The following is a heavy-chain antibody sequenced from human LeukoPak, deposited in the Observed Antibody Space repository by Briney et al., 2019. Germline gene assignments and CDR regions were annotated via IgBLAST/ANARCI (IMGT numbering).Heavy chain of an antibody. CDR1: GFTFSHYA. J-gene: IGHJ5*02. V-gene: IGHV3-23*01. Sequence: QSGGSLRLSCAASGFTFSHYAMNWVRQAPGKGLEWISLVSKEGTNRHYADSVKGRFTISRDNSKNSLDLQMNSPRVEDTAIYYCAKDLDSSARYAENGLDPWGQGTLVTVSS. D-gene: IGHD6-19*01. CDR3: AKDLDSSARYAENGLDP. CDR2: VSKEGTNR.